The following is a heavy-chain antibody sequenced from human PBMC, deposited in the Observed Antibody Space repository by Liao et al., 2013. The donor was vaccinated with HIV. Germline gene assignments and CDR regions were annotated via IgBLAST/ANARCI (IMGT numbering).Heavy chain of an antibody. CDR1: GDSIRPYY. D-gene: IGHD1-1*01. CDR2: VYFSGSA. Sequence: QVQLRESGPRLVKPSETLSLTCTVSGDSIRPYYWAWIRQPPGKGLECIGYVYFSGSASYNPSLRSRVAISVDTSKNQISLRLSAVTAADTAVYYCARGARHDTEAFDIWAKGQWSPSLQ. CDR3: ARGARHDTEAFDI. V-gene: IGHV4-59*01. J-gene: IGHJ3*02.